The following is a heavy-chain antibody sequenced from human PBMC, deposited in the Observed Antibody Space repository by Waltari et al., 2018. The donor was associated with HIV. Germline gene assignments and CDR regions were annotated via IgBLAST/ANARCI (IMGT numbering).Heavy chain of an antibody. CDR2: VYSDGTT. D-gene: IGHD3-22*01. J-gene: IGHJ5*02. CDR3: AREVFYYDNSGHPGWFDP. Sequence: VRLVESGGALVRPGGALRLPCTASGFTVGNNSMTWVRQGSGKGLEWVATVYSDGTTVSADSVKGRFSTTRDTSKNILHLLMDSLRVDDTAVYYCAREVFYYDNSGHPGWFDPWGQGTLVAVSS. CDR1: GFTVGNNS. V-gene: IGHV3-66*01.